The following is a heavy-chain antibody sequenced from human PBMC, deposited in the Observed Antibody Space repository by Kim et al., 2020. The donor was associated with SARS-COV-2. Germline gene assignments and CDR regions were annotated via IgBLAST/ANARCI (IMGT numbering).Heavy chain of an antibody. V-gene: IGHV5-51*01. CDR3: AGHILSDGTGYYSYYYGMDV. CDR2: IYPGDSDT. CDR1: GYSFTSYW. Sequence: GESLKISCKGSGYSFTSYWIGWVRQMPGKGLEWMGIIYPGDSDTRYSPSFQGQVTIAADKSISTAYLQWSSLKASDTAMYYCAGHILSDGTGYYSYYYGMDVWGQGTTVTVSS. J-gene: IGHJ6*02. D-gene: IGHD3-9*01.